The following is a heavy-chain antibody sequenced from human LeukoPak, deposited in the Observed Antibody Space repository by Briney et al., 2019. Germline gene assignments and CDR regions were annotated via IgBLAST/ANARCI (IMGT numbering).Heavy chain of an antibody. V-gene: IGHV4-59*08. D-gene: IGHD3-10*01. CDR3: ARQVATLLWFGDRLPNWFAP. Sequence: KPSETLSLTCTVSGGSISIYYWSWIRQPPGKGLEWIGYIYYSWSTNYSPSLKSPVTISVDTSKNQFSLKLSSVTAADPAVYYCARQVATLLWFGDRLPNWFAPWGQGTLVTVSS. J-gene: IGHJ5*02. CDR2: IYYSWST. CDR1: GGSISIYY.